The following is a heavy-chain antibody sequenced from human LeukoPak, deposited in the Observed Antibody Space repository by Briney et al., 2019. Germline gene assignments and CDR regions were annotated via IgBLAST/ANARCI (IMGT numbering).Heavy chain of an antibody. D-gene: IGHD3-10*01. CDR1: GFTFSSYW. CDR2: IKQDGSEK. J-gene: IGHJ4*02. V-gene: IGHV3-7*01. CDR3: ARVMYYYGSGSFYFDY. Sequence: PGGSLRLSCAASGFTFSSYWMSWVRQAPGKGLEWVANIKQDGSEKYYVDSVKGRFTISRDNAKNSLYLQMTGLRAEDRAVYYCARVMYYYGSGSFYFDYWGQGTLVTVSS.